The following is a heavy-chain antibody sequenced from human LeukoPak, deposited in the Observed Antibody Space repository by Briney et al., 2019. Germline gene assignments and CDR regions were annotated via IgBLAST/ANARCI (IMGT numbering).Heavy chain of an antibody. CDR3: ARGGYYYDSSGSHSSAFDI. D-gene: IGHD3-22*01. CDR1: GFTVSSSY. CDR2: IYSGGST. Sequence: GGSLRLSCAASGFTVSSSYMSWVRQAPGKGLEWVSVIYSGGSTYYADSVKGRFTISRDNSKNTLYLQMNSLRAEDTAVYYCARGGYYYDSSGSHSSAFDIWGQGTMVTVSS. J-gene: IGHJ3*02. V-gene: IGHV3-53*01.